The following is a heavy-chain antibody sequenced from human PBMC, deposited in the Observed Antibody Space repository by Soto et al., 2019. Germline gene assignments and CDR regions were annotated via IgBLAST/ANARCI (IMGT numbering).Heavy chain of an antibody. D-gene: IGHD3-10*01. Sequence: ASVKVSCKASGYTFTAYYIHWVRQAPGQGLEWMGWINPNSGGTNYAQKFQDWVTMTRDTSISTAYMELSRLRSDDTAVYYCAREEEYGSGNKDYYFDYWGQGTLVTVSS. CDR2: INPNSGGT. V-gene: IGHV1-2*04. CDR3: AREEEYGSGNKDYYFDY. CDR1: GYTFTAYY. J-gene: IGHJ4*02.